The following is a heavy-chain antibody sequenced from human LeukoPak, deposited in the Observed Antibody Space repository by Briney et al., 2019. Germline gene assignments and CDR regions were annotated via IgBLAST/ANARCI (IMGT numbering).Heavy chain of an antibody. Sequence: GGSLRLSCAVSGFTFSSYEMNWVRQAPGKGLEWVSHISSSGGTIYYADSVKGRFTISRDNAKHSLYLQMNSLGAEDTAVYYCARGLDCRSTSCYLDTWGQGTLVTVSS. CDR2: ISSSGGTI. V-gene: IGHV3-48*03. CDR1: GFTFSSYE. J-gene: IGHJ4*02. CDR3: ARGLDCRSTSCYLDT. D-gene: IGHD2-2*01.